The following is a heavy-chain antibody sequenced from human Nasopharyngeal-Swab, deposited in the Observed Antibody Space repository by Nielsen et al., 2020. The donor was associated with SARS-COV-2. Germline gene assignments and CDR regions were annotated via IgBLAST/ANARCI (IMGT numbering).Heavy chain of an antibody. Sequence: ASVKVSCKASGYTFTSYHMHWVRQAPGQGLEWMGIITPSGGSTNYAQKFQGRVTMTSDTSTSTVYMYLSSLRSEDTAVYDCARDGPGGWFLDYWGQGTMVTVSS. D-gene: IGHD6-19*01. J-gene: IGHJ4*02. CDR2: ITPSGGST. CDR3: ARDGPGGWFLDY. CDR1: GYTFTSYH. V-gene: IGHV1-46*01.